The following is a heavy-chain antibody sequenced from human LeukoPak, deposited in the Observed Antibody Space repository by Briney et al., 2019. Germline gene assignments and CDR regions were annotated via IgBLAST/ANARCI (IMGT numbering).Heavy chain of an antibody. D-gene: IGHD3-3*01. J-gene: IGHJ4*02. CDR3: ARDAHYDFWSGYRPYFDY. CDR1: GFPFSSYS. CDR2: ISSSSSYI. V-gene: IGHV3-21*01. Sequence: GGSLRLSCAASGFPFSSYSMNWVRPAPGKGLEWVSSISSSSSYIYYADPVKGRFTISRDNAKNSLYLQMNSLRAEDTAVYYCARDAHYDFWSGYRPYFDYWGQGTLVTVSS.